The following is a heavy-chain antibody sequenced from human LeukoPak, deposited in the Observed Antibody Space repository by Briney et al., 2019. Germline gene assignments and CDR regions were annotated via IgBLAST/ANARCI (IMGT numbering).Heavy chain of an antibody. D-gene: IGHD4-23*01. J-gene: IGHJ4*02. V-gene: IGHV4-59*08. CDR1: DGSISSYY. CDR3: AGYDYGGARFDY. Sequence: SETLSLTCTVSDGSISSYYWSWIRQPPGKGLEWIGYIYYSGSTNYNPSLKSRVTISVDTSKNQFSLKLSSVTAADTAVYYCAGYDYGGARFDYWGQGTLVTVSS. CDR2: IYYSGST.